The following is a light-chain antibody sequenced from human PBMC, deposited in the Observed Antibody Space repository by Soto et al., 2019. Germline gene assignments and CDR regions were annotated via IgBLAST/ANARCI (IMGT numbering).Light chain of an antibody. J-gene: IGKJ1*01. CDR1: QTVSSSF. Sequence: EIVLTQSPGTLSLSPGERATLSCRASQTVSSSFLAWYQQTPGQAPRLLIYAASSRATGIPDRFSGSGSGTDFTLTISRLEPEEFAVDDCQQYGSSGTFGQGTKVDIK. V-gene: IGKV3-20*01. CDR2: AAS. CDR3: QQYGSSGT.